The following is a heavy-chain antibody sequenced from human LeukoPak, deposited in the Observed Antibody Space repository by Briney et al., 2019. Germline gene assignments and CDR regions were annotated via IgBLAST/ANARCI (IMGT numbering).Heavy chain of an antibody. CDR1: GGSISSYY. Sequence: SETLSLTCTVSGGSISSYYWSWIRQPPGKGLEWIGYIYYSGSTNYNPSVKSRVTISVDTSKNQFSLKLSSVTAADTAVYYCASLLAYCGGDCYSRGAFDIWGQGTMVTVSS. CDR3: ASLLAYCGGDCYSRGAFDI. D-gene: IGHD2-21*02. V-gene: IGHV4-59*08. CDR2: IYYSGST. J-gene: IGHJ3*02.